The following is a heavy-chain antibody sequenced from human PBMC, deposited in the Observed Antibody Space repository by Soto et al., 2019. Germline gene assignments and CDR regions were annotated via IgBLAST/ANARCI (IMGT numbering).Heavy chain of an antibody. CDR1: GGSISSGGYY. CDR3: ARDSKFYYDSSGHIDY. D-gene: IGHD3-22*01. Sequence: SETLSLTCTVSGGSISSGGYYWSWIRQHPGKGLEWIGYIYYSGSTYYNPSLKSRVTISVDTSKNQFSLKLSSVTAADTAVYYCARDSKFYYDSSGHIDYWGQGTLVTVSS. J-gene: IGHJ4*02. V-gene: IGHV4-31*03. CDR2: IYYSGST.